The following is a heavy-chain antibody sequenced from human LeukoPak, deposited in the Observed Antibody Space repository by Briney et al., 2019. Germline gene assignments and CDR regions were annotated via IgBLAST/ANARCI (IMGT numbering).Heavy chain of an antibody. V-gene: IGHV3-23*01. CDR1: GFSFNTYA. Sequence: GGSLRLSCAASGFSFNTYAMTWVRQAPGKGLEWVSAISGDGGSTYYAVSVKGRFTIPRDNSKNTLYLQMNGLRAEDTAVYYCTLGSLYSSSWYGDYWGQGTLVTVSS. CDR2: ISGDGGST. D-gene: IGHD6-13*01. J-gene: IGHJ4*02. CDR3: TLGSLYSSSWYGDY.